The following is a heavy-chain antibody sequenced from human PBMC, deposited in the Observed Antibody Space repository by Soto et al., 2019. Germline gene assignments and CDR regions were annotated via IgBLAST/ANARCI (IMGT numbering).Heavy chain of an antibody. CDR3: ASDIVVVVAATQVFDY. Sequence: QVQLVQSGAEVKKPGASVKVSCKASGYTFTSYGISWVRQAPGQGLEWMGWISAYNGNTTYAQKLQGRVTMTTDTSTSTAYMALRSLRSDDTAVYYCASDIVVVVAATQVFDYWGQGTLVTVSS. CDR2: ISAYNGNT. V-gene: IGHV1-18*01. D-gene: IGHD2-15*01. J-gene: IGHJ4*02. CDR1: GYTFTSYG.